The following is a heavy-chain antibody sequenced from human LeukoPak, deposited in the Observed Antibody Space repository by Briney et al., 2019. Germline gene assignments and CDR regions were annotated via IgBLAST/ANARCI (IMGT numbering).Heavy chain of an antibody. V-gene: IGHV6-1*01. Sequence: SQTLSLTCAISGDSVSSSSTAWSWIRQSPSRGLEWLGRTYYRSTWYNDYAVSVKSRISINPDTSKNQFSLQLNSVTPEDTAVYYCARGDYMDVWGRGTTVTVS. J-gene: IGHJ6*03. CDR3: ARGDYMDV. CDR2: TYYRSTWYN. D-gene: IGHD3-16*01. CDR1: GDSVSSSSTA.